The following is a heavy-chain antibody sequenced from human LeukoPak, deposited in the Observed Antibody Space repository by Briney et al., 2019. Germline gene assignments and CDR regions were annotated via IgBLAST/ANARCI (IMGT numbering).Heavy chain of an antibody. V-gene: IGHV5-51*01. CDR2: IYPGDSDT. D-gene: IGHD3-16*02. CDR3: ARHGLSDDYVWGNYRSQPDY. CDR1: GYSFTSYW. Sequence: GESLKISCKGSGYSFTSYWIGWVRQMPGKGLEWIGIIYPGDSDTRYSPSFQGQVTISADKSISTAYLQWSSLKASDTAMYYCARHGLSDDYVWGNYRSQPDYWGQGTLVTVSS. J-gene: IGHJ4*02.